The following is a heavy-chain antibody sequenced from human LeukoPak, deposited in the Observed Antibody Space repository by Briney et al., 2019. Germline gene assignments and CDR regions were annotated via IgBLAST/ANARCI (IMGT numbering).Heavy chain of an antibody. D-gene: IGHD3-9*01. CDR1: GFTFDDYA. J-gene: IGHJ4*02. CDR2: ISWNSGNI. V-gene: IGHV3-9*01. CDR3: AKGEAIRYFDWLLYD. Sequence: GGSLRLSCAASGFTFDDYAMHWVRQAPGKGLEWVSGISWNSGNIYYEDSVKGRFTISRDNAKNSLYLQMNSLRAEDTALYYCAKGEAIRYFDWLLYDWGLGIPVTVSS.